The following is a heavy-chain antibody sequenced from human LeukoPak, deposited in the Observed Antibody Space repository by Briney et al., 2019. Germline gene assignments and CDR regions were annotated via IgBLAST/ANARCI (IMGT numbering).Heavy chain of an antibody. CDR2: ISYDGSIK. CDR3: ARNPYYYDSSGYSLFDY. D-gene: IGHD3-22*01. V-gene: IGHV3-30-3*01. J-gene: IGHJ4*02. Sequence: GRSLRLSCAASGFTFSNYAMHWVRQAPGKGLEWVAVISYDGSIKHYADSVKGRFTISRDNSKNTLYLQMNSLRVEDTAVYYCARNPYYYDSSGYSLFDYWGQGTLVTVSS. CDR1: GFTFSNYA.